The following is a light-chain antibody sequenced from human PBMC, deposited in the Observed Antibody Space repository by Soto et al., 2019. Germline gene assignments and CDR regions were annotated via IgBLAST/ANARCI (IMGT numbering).Light chain of an antibody. CDR1: SSDVGGYKY. CDR2: EVS. CDR3: SSYTSSTTPV. Sequence: QSALTQPASVSGSPGQSITISCTGTSSDVGGYKYVSWYQQHPGKAPKLMIYEVSNRPSGVSDRFSGSKSGNTASLTISGLRAEDEADYYCSSYTSSTTPVFGTGTKLTVL. V-gene: IGLV2-14*01. J-gene: IGLJ1*01.